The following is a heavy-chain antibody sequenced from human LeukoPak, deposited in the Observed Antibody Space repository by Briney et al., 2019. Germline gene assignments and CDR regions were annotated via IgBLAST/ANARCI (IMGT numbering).Heavy chain of an antibody. CDR2: INPSGVST. CDR1: GYTFTGYY. V-gene: IGHV1-46*01. CDR3: AREGRSRGIFGY. Sequence: ASVKVSCKASGYTFTGYYMHWVRQAPGQGLEWMGIINPSGVSTSYAQKFQGRVTMTRDMSTSTVYMELSSLRSKDTAVYYCAREGRSRGIFGYWGQGTLVTVSS. J-gene: IGHJ4*02. D-gene: IGHD3-16*01.